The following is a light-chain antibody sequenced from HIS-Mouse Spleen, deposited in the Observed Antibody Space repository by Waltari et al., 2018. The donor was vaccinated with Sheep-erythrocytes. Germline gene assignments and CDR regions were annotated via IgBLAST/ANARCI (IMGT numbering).Light chain of an antibody. CDR3: QQSYSTPPLT. V-gene: IGKV1-39*01. CDR1: QSISSY. J-gene: IGKJ4*01. Sequence: DIQMTQSPSPLSASVGDRVTITCRASQSISSYLNWYQQKPGKAPKLRIYAASSLQSGVPSRFSGSGSGTDFTLTISSLQPEDFATYYCQQSYSTPPLTFGGGTKVEIK. CDR2: AAS.